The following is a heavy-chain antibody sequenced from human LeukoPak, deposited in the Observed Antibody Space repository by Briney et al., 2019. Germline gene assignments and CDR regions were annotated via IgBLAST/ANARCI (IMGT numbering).Heavy chain of an antibody. CDR1: GGSISSYY. D-gene: IGHD6-6*01. V-gene: IGHV4-59*01. CDR2: IYYSGST. CDR3: ARGSYSSSADY. Sequence: SETLSLTCTVSGGSISSYYWSWIRQPPGKGLEWIGYIYYSGSTNYNPSLKSRVTISVDTSKNQFSLKLSSVTAADTAVYYCARGSYSSSADYWGQGTLVTVSS. J-gene: IGHJ4*02.